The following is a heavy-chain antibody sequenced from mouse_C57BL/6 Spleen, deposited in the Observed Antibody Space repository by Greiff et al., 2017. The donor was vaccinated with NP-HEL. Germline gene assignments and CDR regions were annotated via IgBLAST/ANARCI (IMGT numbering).Heavy chain of an antibody. V-gene: IGHV5-16*01. CDR3: AREWIRNWYFDV. CDR1: GFTFSDYY. D-gene: IGHD2-4*01. Sequence: EVKVVESEGGLVQPGSSMKLSCTASGFTFSDYYMAWVRQVPEKGLEWVANINYDGSSTYYLDSLKSRFIISRDNAKNILYLQMSSLKSEDTATYYCAREWIRNWYFDVWGTGTTVTVSS. CDR2: INYDGSST. J-gene: IGHJ1*03.